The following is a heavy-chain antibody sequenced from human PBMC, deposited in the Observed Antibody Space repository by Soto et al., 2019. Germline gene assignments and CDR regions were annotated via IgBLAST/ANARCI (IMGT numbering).Heavy chain of an antibody. V-gene: IGHV3-23*01. CDR1: GFTFSSYA. CDR2: ISGSGGST. Sequence: PGGSLRLSCAASGFTFSSYAMSWVRQAPGKGLEWVSAISGSGGSTYYADSVKGRFTISRDNSKNTLYLQMNSLRAEDTAVYYCAKVVVPAAAAEDAFAICGQGTMVTVSS. D-gene: IGHD2-2*01. J-gene: IGHJ3*02. CDR3: AKVVVPAAAAEDAFAI.